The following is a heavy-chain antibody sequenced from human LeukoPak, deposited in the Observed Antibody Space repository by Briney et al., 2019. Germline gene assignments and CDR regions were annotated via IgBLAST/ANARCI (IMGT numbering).Heavy chain of an antibody. CDR1: GHTFISYG. J-gene: IGHJ4*02. CDR3: ARARGSSSSQDYYADY. V-gene: IGHV1-18*04. D-gene: IGHD2-2*01. CDR2: ISTYNGNT. Sequence: ASVRVSCKASGHTFISYGISWVRQAPGQGLEWMRWISTYNGNTKYAQKLQGRVTLTTDTSTRTVYMELRSLRSDDTAVYYCARARGSSSSQDYYADYWGQGTLVTVSS.